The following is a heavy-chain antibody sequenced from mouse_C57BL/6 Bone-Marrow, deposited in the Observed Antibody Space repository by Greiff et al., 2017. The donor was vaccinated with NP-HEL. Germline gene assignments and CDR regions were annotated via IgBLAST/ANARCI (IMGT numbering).Heavy chain of an antibody. J-gene: IGHJ2*01. D-gene: IGHD1-1*01. CDR3: TARGRPDY. CDR1: GFNIKDDY. CDR2: IDPENGDT. V-gene: IGHV14-4*01. Sequence: EVQGVESGAELVRPGASVKLSCTASGFNIKDDYMHWVKQRPEQGLEWIGWIDPENGDTEYASKFQGKATITADTSSNTAYLQLSSLTSEDTAVYYCTARGRPDYWGQGTTLTVSS.